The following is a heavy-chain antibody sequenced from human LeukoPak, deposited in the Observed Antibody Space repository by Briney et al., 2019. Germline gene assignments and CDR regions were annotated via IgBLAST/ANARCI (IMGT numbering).Heavy chain of an antibody. J-gene: IGHJ4*02. V-gene: IGHV4-59*01. CDR1: GGSISSYY. CDR2: MHFSGST. D-gene: IGHD2-2*01. Sequence: SETLSLTCTVSGGSISSYYWSWIRQPPGKGLEWIGYMHFSGSTNYNPSLKSRITISVDTSKNQFSLKLSSVTAADTAVYYCARAPEGNFDYWGQGTLVTVSS. CDR3: ARAPEGNFDY.